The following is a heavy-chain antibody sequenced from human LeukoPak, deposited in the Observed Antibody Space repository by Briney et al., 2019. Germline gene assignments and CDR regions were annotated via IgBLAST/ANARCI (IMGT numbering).Heavy chain of an antibody. D-gene: IGHD3-16*02. V-gene: IGHV3-74*01. CDR2: INTDGSST. CDR1: GFTFSSYW. CDR3: AKAWGSYRYMGYFDY. Sequence: PGGSLRLSCAASGFTFSSYWMHWVRQAPGKGLVWVSRINTDGSSTSYADSVKGRFTISRDNAKNTLYLQMNSLRAEDTAVYYCAKAWGSYRYMGYFDYWGQGTLVTVSS. J-gene: IGHJ4*02.